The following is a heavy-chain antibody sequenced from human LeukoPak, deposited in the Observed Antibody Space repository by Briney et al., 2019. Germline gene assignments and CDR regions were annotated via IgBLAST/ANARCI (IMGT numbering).Heavy chain of an antibody. J-gene: IGHJ4*02. V-gene: IGHV4-59*08. Sequence: SETLSLTCTVSGGSISSYYWSWIRQPPGKGLEWIGYIYYSGSTNYNPSLKSRVTISVDTSKNQFSLKLSSVTAADTAVYYCARSSPIAVAWFDYWGQGTLVTVSA. CDR1: GGSISSYY. CDR2: IYYSGST. D-gene: IGHD6-19*01. CDR3: ARSSPIAVAWFDY.